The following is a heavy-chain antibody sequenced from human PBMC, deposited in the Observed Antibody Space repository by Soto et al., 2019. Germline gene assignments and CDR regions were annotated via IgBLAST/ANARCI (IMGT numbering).Heavy chain of an antibody. V-gene: IGHV3-30-3*01. D-gene: IGHD6-19*01. J-gene: IGHJ4*02. CDR3: AGSSGWYLFDY. CDR2: ISYDGSNK. CDR1: GFTFSSYA. Sequence: GGSLRLSCAASGFTFSSYAMHWVRQAPGKGLEWVAVISYDGSNKYYADSVKGRFTISRDNSKNTLYLQMNSLRAEDTAVYYCAGSSGWYLFDYWGQGILVTVSS.